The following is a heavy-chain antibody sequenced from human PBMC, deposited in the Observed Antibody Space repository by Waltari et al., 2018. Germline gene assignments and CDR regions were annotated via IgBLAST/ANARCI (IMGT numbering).Heavy chain of an antibody. D-gene: IGHD6-13*01. Sequence: QEQLQLSGPGLVKPSETLSLTCTVSGGSISSYYWSWIRHTARQRLDWSGNIYNSGSTNYNPSRKRRVNITVDTSKQQFTLKLRSMTAADTAVYYCARDRWCSSSAKESLYYAMDVWGQGTTVTVS. CDR1: GGSISSYY. CDR2: IYNSGST. CDR3: ARDRWCSSSAKESLYYAMDV. J-gene: IGHJ6*01. V-gene: IGHV4-59*01.